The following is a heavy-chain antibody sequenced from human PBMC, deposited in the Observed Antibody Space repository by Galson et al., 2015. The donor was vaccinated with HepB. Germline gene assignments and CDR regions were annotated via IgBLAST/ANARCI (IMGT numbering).Heavy chain of an antibody. V-gene: IGHV1-8*01. CDR1: GYTFTSYD. Sequence: SVKVSCKASGYTFTSYDINWVRQATGQGLEWMGWMNPNSGNTGYAQKFQGRVTMTRNTSISTAYMELSSLRSEDTAAYYCARGPGSSGFLDWFDPWGQGTLVTVSS. CDR2: MNPNSGNT. J-gene: IGHJ5*02. D-gene: IGHD6-19*01. CDR3: ARGPGSSGFLDWFDP.